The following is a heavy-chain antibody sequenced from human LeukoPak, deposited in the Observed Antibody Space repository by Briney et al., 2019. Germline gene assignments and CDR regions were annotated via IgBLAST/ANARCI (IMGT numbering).Heavy chain of an antibody. J-gene: IGHJ5*02. CDR3: AREPLMDYDSSGYYHNWFDP. CDR1: GGSISSYY. CDR2: IYYSGST. Sequence: SETLSLTCTVPGGSISSYYWSWIRQPPGKGLEWIGYIYYSGSTNYNPSLKSRVTISVDTSKNQFSLKLSSVTAADTAVYYCAREPLMDYDSSGYYHNWFDPWGQGTLVTVSS. D-gene: IGHD3-22*01. V-gene: IGHV4-59*01.